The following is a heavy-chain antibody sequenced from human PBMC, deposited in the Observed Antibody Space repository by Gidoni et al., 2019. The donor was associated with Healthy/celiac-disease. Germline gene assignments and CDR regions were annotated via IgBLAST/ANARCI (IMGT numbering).Heavy chain of an antibody. D-gene: IGHD4-17*01. CDR3: ARDRTKYGAFDI. V-gene: IGHV3-53*02. J-gene: IGHJ3*02. CDR2: IYSGGST. CDR1: GFTVSSND. Sequence: EVQLVETGGGLIQPGGSLRLSCAASGFTVSSNDMSWVRQAPGKGLEWVAVIYSGGSTYYADSVKGRFTISRDNSKNTLYLQMNSLRAEDTAVYYCARDRTKYGAFDIWGQGTMVTVSS.